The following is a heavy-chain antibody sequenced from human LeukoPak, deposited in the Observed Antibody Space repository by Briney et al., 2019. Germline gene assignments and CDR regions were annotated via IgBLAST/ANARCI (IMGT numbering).Heavy chain of an antibody. J-gene: IGHJ4*02. CDR1: GFTFSSYS. CDR2: ISSSSSYI. CDR3: ASRKPGGIKYYFDY. V-gene: IGHV3-21*01. Sequence: PGGSLRLSCAASGFTFSSYSMNWVRQAPGKGLEWVSSISSSSSYIYYADSVKGRFTISRDNAKNSLYLQMNSLRAEDTAVYYCASRKPGGIKYYFDYWGQGTLVTVSS. D-gene: IGHD2-15*01.